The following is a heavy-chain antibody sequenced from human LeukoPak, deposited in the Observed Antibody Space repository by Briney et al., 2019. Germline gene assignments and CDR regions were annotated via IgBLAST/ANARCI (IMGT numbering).Heavy chain of an antibody. CDR1: GGTFSSYA. Sequence: SVKVSCKGSGGTFSSYAISWVRQAPGQGLEWMGRIIPILGIANYVQKFQGRVTITADKSTSTAYMELSSLRSEDTAVYYCARVVPAATELDYWGEGTLVTVSS. V-gene: IGHV1-69*04. D-gene: IGHD2-2*01. CDR3: ARVVPAATELDY. J-gene: IGHJ4*02. CDR2: IIPILGIA.